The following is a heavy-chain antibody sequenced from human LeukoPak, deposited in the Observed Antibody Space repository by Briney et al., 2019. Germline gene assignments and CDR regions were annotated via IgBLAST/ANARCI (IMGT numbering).Heavy chain of an antibody. CDR1: GGSFSGYY. CDR2: INHSGST. Sequence: ASETLSLTCAVYGGSFSGYYWSWIRQPPGKGLEWIGEINHSGSTNYNPSLKSRVTISVDTSKNQFSLKLSSVTAADTAVYYCARLPGAIRYCSSTSCYALFDYWGQGTLVTVSS. J-gene: IGHJ4*02. CDR3: ARLPGAIRYCSSTSCYALFDY. D-gene: IGHD2-2*01. V-gene: IGHV4-34*01.